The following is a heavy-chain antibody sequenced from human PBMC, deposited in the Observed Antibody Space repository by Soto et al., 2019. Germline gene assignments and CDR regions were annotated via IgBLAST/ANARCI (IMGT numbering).Heavy chain of an antibody. Sequence: VQLRQSGPGLVKPSGTLSLTCAVSGGSISSSNWWTWVRQAPVKGRDWIGGIYHSGNTYYNLSLKSGVTITVDKSRNLFSLKLHSVSAADTAVYYCASLPPRVVASLLPIPTWGQGTLVTFSS. CDR2: IYHSGNT. D-gene: IGHD2-21*01. J-gene: IGHJ5*02. V-gene: IGHV4-4*02. CDR3: ASLPPRVVASLLPIPT. CDR1: GGSISSSNW.